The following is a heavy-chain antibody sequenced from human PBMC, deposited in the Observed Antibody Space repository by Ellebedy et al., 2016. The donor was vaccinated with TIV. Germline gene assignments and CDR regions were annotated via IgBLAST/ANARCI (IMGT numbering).Heavy chain of an antibody. CDR1: GYTFTSYD. CDR2: MNPNSGNT. D-gene: IGHD3-10*01. Sequence: AASVKVSCKASGYTFTSYDINWVRQATGQGLEWMGWMNPNSGNTGYAQKFQGRVTMTRNTSISTAYMELSSLRSEDTAVYYCARVRYYGSGTPEDAFDIWGQGTMVTVSS. V-gene: IGHV1-8*01. J-gene: IGHJ3*02. CDR3: ARVRYYGSGTPEDAFDI.